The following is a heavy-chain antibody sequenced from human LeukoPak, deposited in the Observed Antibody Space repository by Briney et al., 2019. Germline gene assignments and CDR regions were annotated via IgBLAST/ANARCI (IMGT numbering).Heavy chain of an antibody. CDR1: GFTFSSYG. CDR2: IRYDGSNK. Sequence: GGSLRLSCAASGFTFSSYGMHWVRQAPDKGLEWVAFIRYDGSNKYYADSVKGRFTISRDNSKNTLYLQMNSLRAEDTAVYYCAKGDPRYCSSTSCYPYYYGMDVWGQGTTVTVSS. CDR3: AKGDPRYCSSTSCYPYYYGMDV. D-gene: IGHD2-2*01. V-gene: IGHV3-30*02. J-gene: IGHJ6*02.